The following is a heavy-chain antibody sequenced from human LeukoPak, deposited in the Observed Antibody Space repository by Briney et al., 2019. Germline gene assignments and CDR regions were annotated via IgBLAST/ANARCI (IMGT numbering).Heavy chain of an antibody. J-gene: IGHJ4*02. CDR3: ARETSRDGYILY. D-gene: IGHD5-24*01. V-gene: IGHV4-39*07. Sequence: SETLSLTCTVSGGSISSSSYYWGWIRQPPGKGLEWIGSIYYSGSTYYNPSLKSRVTISVDTSKNQFSLKLSSVTAADTAVYYCARETSRDGYILYWGQGTLVTVSS. CDR1: GGSISSSSYY. CDR2: IYYSGST.